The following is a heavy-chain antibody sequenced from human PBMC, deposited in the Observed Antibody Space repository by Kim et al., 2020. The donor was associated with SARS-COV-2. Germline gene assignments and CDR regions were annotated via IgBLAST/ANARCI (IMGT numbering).Heavy chain of an antibody. D-gene: IGHD1-26*01. Sequence: GGSLRLSCAPSGYIFSNYAMSWVRQAPGKGLEWVSVISSSGGSTNYADSVKGRFTISRDNSKSTIYLQMNSLRAEDTAVYYCAKDGFGSWVLLDYYYGMGVWGQGTTVSVSS. J-gene: IGHJ6*02. CDR3: AKDGFGSWVLLDYYYGMGV. CDR1: GYIFSNYA. CDR2: ISSSGGST. V-gene: IGHV3-23*01.